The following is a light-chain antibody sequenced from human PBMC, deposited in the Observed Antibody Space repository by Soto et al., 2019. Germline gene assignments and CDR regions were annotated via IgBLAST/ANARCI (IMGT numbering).Light chain of an antibody. CDR2: GAS. CDR3: QQYGTFRT. V-gene: IGKV3-20*01. J-gene: IGKJ1*01. Sequence: EIVLTQSPGTLSLSPGERATLSCRASQSVSNYFAWYQQKPGQAPRLLIYGASSRATGIPDRFSGSGSGTDFTFTISRLEPVDFAVSYCQQYGTFRTFGPTTQVEI. CDR1: QSVSNY.